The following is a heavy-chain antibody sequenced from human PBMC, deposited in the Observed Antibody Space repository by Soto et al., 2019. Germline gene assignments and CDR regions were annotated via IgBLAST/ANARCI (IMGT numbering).Heavy chain of an antibody. CDR1: GGTFSSYA. Sequence: QVQLVQSGAEVKKPGSSVKVSCKASGGTFSSYAISWVRQAPGQGLEWMGGIIPIFGTANYAQKFQGRVTITADESTSTAYMELSSLRSEDTAVYYCARNRVAARRSTLTGFDYWGQGTLVTVSS. CDR2: IIPIFGTA. V-gene: IGHV1-69*12. D-gene: IGHD6-6*01. J-gene: IGHJ4*02. CDR3: ARNRVAARRSTLTGFDY.